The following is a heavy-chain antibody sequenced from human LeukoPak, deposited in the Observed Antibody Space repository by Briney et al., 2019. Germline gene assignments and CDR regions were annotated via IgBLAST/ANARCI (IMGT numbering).Heavy chain of an antibody. CDR1: GYTFTSYD. D-gene: IGHD3-3*01. V-gene: IGHV1-8*03. J-gene: IGHJ4*02. CDR3: ATHYDFWSGYGY. Sequence: GASVTVSCKASGYTFTSYDINWVRQATGQGLEWMGWMNPNSGNTGYAQKFQGRVTITRNTSISTAYMELSSLRSEDTAVYYCATHYDFWSGYGYWGQGTLVTVSS. CDR2: MNPNSGNT.